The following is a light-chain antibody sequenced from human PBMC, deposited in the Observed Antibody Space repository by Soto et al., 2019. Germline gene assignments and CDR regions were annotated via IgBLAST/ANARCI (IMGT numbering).Light chain of an antibody. V-gene: IGLV1-51*02. CDR3: GTWDSSLRAGV. CDR2: ENN. J-gene: IGLJ2*01. Sequence: VSAQPPPGSAAPGQKGPILCSGNSPNIEKNFVSWYQQVPGTAPKLLIYENNKRPSGIPDRFSGSKSGTSATLGITGLQTGDEADYYCGTWDSSLRAGVFGGGTKVTVL. CDR1: SPNIEKNF.